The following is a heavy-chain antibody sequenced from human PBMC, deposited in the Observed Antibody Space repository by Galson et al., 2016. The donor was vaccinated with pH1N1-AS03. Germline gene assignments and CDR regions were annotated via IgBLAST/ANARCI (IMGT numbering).Heavy chain of an antibody. CDR3: ARGRGYGQYYFDY. CDR2: ISTDGSST. D-gene: IGHD3-10*01. CDR1: GFTFSRYP. J-gene: IGHJ4*02. Sequence: LRLSCAASGFTFSRYPIHWVRQAPGKGLEWVSRISTDGSSTIYADSVKGRFTISRDNAKNTLYLQMNSLRVEDTAVYFCARGRGYGQYYFDYWGQGTLVTVSS. V-gene: IGHV3-74*01.